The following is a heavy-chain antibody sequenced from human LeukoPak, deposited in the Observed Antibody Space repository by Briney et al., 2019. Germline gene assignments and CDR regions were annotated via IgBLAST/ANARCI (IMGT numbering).Heavy chain of an antibody. CDR2: ISAYNGST. CDR3: ARGSSYYSYYYYYYMDV. V-gene: IGHV1-18*01. J-gene: IGHJ6*03. Sequence: ASVKVSCKTSGDTFKNYALSWVRQAPGQGRKWMGWISAYNGSTNYAQKLQGRVTMTTDTSTSTAYMELRSLRSDDTAVYYCARGSSYYSYYYYYYMDVWGKGTTVTVSS. CDR1: GDTFKNYA. D-gene: IGHD3-10*01.